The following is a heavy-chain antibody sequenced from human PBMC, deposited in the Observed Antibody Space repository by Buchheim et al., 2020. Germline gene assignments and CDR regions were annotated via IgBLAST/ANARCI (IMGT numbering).Heavy chain of an antibody. CDR2: IKPDGNEM. D-gene: IGHD2-15*01. CDR3: AKKHCSGGSCYVGLDY. Sequence: EVLLVESGGGLVQPEGSLRLSCATSGFTFSSYWMTWVRRAPGRGLEWMANIKPDGNEMYYVDSVKGRFIISRDNPENALYLQMNSLRAEDTAVYYCAKKHCSGGSCYVGLDYWGQGTL. CDR1: GFTFSSYW. V-gene: IGHV3-7*01. J-gene: IGHJ4*02.